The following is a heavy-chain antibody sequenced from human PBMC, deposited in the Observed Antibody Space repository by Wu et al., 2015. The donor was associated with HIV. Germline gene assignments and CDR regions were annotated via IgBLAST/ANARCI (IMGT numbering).Heavy chain of an antibody. Sequence: HVQLVQSGTEVKKPGSSVKISCKAYGGNPGGTFSSHPISWVRQAPGQGLEWMGGIIPRLGTTNYAQIFQGRVTITADEFTTTAYMELTYLRSDDTAVYYCASISSRDILTGYYVDYWGQGTLVTVSS. CDR1: GGTFSSHP. D-gene: IGHD3-9*01. CDR2: IIPRLGTT. J-gene: IGHJ4*02. CDR3: ASISSRDILTGYYVDY. V-gene: IGHV1-69*12.